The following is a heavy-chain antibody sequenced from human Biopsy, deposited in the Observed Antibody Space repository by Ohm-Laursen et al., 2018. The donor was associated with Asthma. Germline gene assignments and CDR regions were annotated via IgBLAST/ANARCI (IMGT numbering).Heavy chain of an antibody. CDR1: GFSFNSYG. CDR3: ARTFHFWSPYHAEHYQL. Sequence: SLRLSCAASGFSFNSYGMHWVRQAPGKGLEWVAVMSFDGRQTYYADSVKGRFTISRDNAQKSLFLQMGSLRAEDTAIYYCARTFHFWSPYHAEHYQLWGQGTLVTVSS. V-gene: IGHV3-30*03. CDR2: MSFDGRQT. J-gene: IGHJ1*01. D-gene: IGHD3-3*02.